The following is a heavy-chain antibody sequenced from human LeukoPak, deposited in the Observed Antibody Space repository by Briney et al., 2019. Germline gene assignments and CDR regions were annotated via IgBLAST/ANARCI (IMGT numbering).Heavy chain of an antibody. CDR3: ARVADGGDFHSRRSFDI. V-gene: IGHV4-61*02. CDR2: IYSSGSI. J-gene: IGHJ3*02. Sequence: SETLSLTCTVSGGSISSGSYYWNWIRQPAGQGLEWIGRIYSSGSINYIPSLKSRVTLSVDTSKNQFSLNLNSVTAADTAVYYCARVADGGDFHSRRSFDIWGQGTLVTVSA. D-gene: IGHD2-21*01. CDR1: GGSISSGSYY.